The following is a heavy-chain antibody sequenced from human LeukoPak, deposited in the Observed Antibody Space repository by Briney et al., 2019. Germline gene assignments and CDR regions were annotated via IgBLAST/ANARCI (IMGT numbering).Heavy chain of an antibody. Sequence: GRSLRLSCAASGFTFSRYVMSWLRQAPGKGLEWVSAISVSGERTYYADSVKGRFTISRDNSKNTFYLQMNSLRAEDTAVYFCAKPLQDHDNFDYWGQGTQVTVSS. V-gene: IGHV3-23*01. J-gene: IGHJ4*02. CDR3: AKPLQDHDNFDY. CDR2: ISVSGERT. CDR1: GFTFSRYV. D-gene: IGHD3-22*01.